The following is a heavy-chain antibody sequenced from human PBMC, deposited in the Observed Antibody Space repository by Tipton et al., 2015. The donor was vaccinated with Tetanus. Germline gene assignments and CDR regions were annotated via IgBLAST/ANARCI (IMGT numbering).Heavy chain of an antibody. CDR3: GRGGGGRFAFDF. Sequence: SLRLSCTTSGFAFGDFGINWLRQAPGKGLEGLGLIRTNAYGATTDYAASVQVRLSISRDDSKSIAYLQMDSLKTDDTAVYYCGRGGGGRFAFDFWGPGTLVTVSS. J-gene: IGHJ4*02. D-gene: IGHD3-10*01. CDR1: GFAFGDFG. CDR2: IRTNAYGATT. V-gene: IGHV3-49*03.